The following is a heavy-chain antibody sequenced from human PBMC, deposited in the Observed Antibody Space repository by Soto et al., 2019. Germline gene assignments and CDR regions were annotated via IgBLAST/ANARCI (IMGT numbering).Heavy chain of an antibody. CDR1: GDSIGTTHSY. V-gene: IGHV4-39*01. CDR2: IHYSGST. J-gene: IGHJ4*02. Sequence: SETVSLTCTVSGDSIGTTHSYWAWIRQSPGKGLERIGNIHYSGSTYYMPSLRSRVTLSVDTSKNQFSLRLTSVTAEDTAVYYCARHEGNGNVWPLDYWGQGILVTVSS. D-gene: IGHD2-8*01. CDR3: ARHEGNGNVWPLDY.